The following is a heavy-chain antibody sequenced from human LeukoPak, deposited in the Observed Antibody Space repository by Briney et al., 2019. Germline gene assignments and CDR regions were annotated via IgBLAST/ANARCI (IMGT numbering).Heavy chain of an antibody. CDR3: AKDSGTGGLDY. V-gene: IGHV3-30*18. Sequence: GGSLRLSCAASGLAFSAYKMHWVRQAPGKGLEWVAVISYDGSNKYYADSVKGRFTISRDNSKNTLYLQMNSLRAEDTAVYYCAKDSGTGGLDYWGQGTLVTVSS. J-gene: IGHJ4*02. D-gene: IGHD1-1*01. CDR2: ISYDGSNK. CDR1: GLAFSAYK.